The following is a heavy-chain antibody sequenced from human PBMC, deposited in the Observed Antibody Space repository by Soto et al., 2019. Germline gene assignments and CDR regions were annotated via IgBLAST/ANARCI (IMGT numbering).Heavy chain of an antibody. CDR2: IYYSGST. J-gene: IGHJ5*02. V-gene: IGHV4-61*03. Sequence: SETLFLTCTASGGSVSSGSYYWSWFRQPPGTGLERIGNIYYSGSTNYNHSLKSRVTIYLDTSKNHFSLKLSSVTAADTAEYYCAPLFIAAAGGTSGVAPGGQETLVTVSS. D-gene: IGHD6-13*01. CDR1: GGSVSSGSYY. CDR3: APLFIAAAGGTSGVAP.